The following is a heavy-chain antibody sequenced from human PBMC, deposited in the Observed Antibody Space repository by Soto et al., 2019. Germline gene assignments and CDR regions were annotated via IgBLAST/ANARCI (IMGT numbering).Heavy chain of an antibody. V-gene: IGHV3-33*01. CDR1: GFTFSSYG. D-gene: IGHD4-17*01. CDR3: ARVGDDYGDLYGMDV. J-gene: IGHJ6*02. CDR2: IWYDGSNK. Sequence: QVQLVESGGGVVQPGRSLRLSCAASGFTFSSYGMHWVRQAPGKGLEWVAVIWYDGSNKYYADSVKGRFTISRDNSKNTLYLQMNGLRAEDTAVYYCARVGDDYGDLYGMDVWGQGTTVTVSS.